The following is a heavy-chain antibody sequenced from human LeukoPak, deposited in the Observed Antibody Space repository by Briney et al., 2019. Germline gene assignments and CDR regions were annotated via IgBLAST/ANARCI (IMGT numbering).Heavy chain of an antibody. CDR2: ISSSGSTI. V-gene: IGHV3-48*03. J-gene: IGHJ3*02. D-gene: IGHD3-9*01. CDR3: ARDLYVLRYFAADAFDI. CDR1: GFTFSSYE. Sequence: QPGGSLRLSCAASGFTFSSYEMNWVRRAPGKGLEWVSYISSSGSTIYYADSVKGRFTISRDNAKNSLYLQMNSLRAEDTAVYYCARDLYVLRYFAADAFDIWGRGTMVTVSS.